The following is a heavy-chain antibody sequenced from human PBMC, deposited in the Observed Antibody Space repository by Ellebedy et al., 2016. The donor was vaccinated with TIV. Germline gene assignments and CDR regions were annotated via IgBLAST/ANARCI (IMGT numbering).Heavy chain of an antibody. J-gene: IGHJ4*02. D-gene: IGHD3-3*02. CDR2: ISAYNGNT. CDR3: ATPRKDHFTGYYFDY. CDR1: GYTFTSYG. Sequence: AASVKVSCKASGYTFTSYGISWVRQAPGQGLEWMGWISAYNGNTNYAQKFQGRVTMTEDTSTDTAYMELSSLRSEDTAVYYCATPRKDHFTGYYFDYWGQGTLVTVSS. V-gene: IGHV1-18*01.